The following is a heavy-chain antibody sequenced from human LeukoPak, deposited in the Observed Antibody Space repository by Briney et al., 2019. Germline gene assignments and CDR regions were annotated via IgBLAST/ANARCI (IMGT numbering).Heavy chain of an antibody. Sequence: PSETLSLTCTVSGGSISSSNYYWSWIRQPPGKGLEWIGEINHSGSTNYNPSLKSRVTISVDTSKNQFSLKLSSVTAADTAVYYCARDYGDYVVFGYMDVWGKGTTVTISS. V-gene: IGHV4-39*07. J-gene: IGHJ6*03. CDR1: GGSISSSNYY. D-gene: IGHD4-17*01. CDR3: ARDYGDYVVFGYMDV. CDR2: INHSGST.